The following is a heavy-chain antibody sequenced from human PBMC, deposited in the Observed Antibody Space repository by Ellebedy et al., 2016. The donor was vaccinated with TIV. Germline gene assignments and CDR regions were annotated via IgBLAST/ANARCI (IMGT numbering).Heavy chain of an antibody. CDR1: RYTFTSYA. D-gene: IGHD4-17*01. J-gene: IGHJ5*02. CDR3: ARDMTTVTINGFDP. Sequence: ASVKVSXKASRYTFTSYAMHWVRQAPGQRLEWMGWINAGNGNTKYSQKFQGRVTITRDTSASTAYMELSSLRSEDTAVYYCARDMTTVTINGFDPWGQGTLVTVSS. CDR2: INAGNGNT. V-gene: IGHV1-3*01.